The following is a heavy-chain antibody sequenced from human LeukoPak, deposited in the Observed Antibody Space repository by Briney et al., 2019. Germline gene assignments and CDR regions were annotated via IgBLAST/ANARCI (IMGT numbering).Heavy chain of an antibody. Sequence: PGGSLRLSCAASGFTFDDYAMHWVRQAPGKGLEWVSGISWNSGSIGYADSVKGRFTISRDNAKNSLYLQMNSLRAEDTALYYCAKDSRGGYDSVEVDYWGQGTLVTVSS. V-gene: IGHV3-9*01. D-gene: IGHD5-12*01. CDR2: ISWNSGSI. CDR3: AKDSRGGYDSVEVDY. CDR1: GFTFDDYA. J-gene: IGHJ4*02.